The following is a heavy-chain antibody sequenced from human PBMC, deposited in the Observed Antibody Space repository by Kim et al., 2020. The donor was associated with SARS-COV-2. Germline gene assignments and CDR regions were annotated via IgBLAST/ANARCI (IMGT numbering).Heavy chain of an antibody. D-gene: IGHD3-9*01. J-gene: IGHJ4*02. CDR3: AKVDHNYDILTGNLDY. V-gene: IGHV3-23*01. Sequence: SVKGRFTISRDNSKNTLYLQMNSLRAEDTAVYYCAKVDHNYDILTGNLDYWGQGTLVTVSS.